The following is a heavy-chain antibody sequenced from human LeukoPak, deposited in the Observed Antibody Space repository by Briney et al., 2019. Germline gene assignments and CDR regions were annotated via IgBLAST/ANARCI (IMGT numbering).Heavy chain of an antibody. CDR2: ISGSGSVT. V-gene: IGHV3-23*01. CDR1: GFTFSSYS. CDR3: ASRSGNKTC. J-gene: IGHJ4*02. Sequence: GGSLRLSCAASGFTFSSYSMNWVRQAPEKRLEWVSVISGSGSVTYYADSVKGRFTISRDNSKNTLYLQVNSLRAEDAAVYYCASRSGNKTCWGQGTLVIVTS. D-gene: IGHD3-10*01.